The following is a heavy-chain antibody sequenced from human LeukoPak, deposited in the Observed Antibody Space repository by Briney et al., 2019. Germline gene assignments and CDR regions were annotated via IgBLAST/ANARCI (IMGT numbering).Heavy chain of an antibody. J-gene: IGHJ4*02. CDR3: ARHLVPTVPYSPFDY. CDR2: IFYSGNT. CDR1: GGSISSSSYY. Sequence: SETLSLTCTVSGGSISSSSYYWGWIRQPPGEGLEWIGTIFYSGNTYYNPSLKSRVTISVDTSKNQFSLKVSSVTAADTAVYYCARHLVPTVPYSPFDYWGQGALVTVSS. V-gene: IGHV4-39*01. D-gene: IGHD2-21*01.